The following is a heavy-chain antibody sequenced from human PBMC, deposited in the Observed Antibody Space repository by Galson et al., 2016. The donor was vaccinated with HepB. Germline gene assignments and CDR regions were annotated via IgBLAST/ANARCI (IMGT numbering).Heavy chain of an antibody. D-gene: IGHD5-18*01. CDR3: ARSSGYSYGYDS. V-gene: IGHV2-26*01. Sequence: PALVKPTQTLTLTCAVSGFSLTNTRMGVSWIRQPPGKALEWLAHIFSDDAKSYRTSLKSRLAISRDTSKSQVVLTMTSMEPVDTATYYCARSSGYSYGYDSWGQGTLVTVSS. CDR1: GFSLTNTRMG. J-gene: IGHJ5*01. CDR2: IFSDDAK.